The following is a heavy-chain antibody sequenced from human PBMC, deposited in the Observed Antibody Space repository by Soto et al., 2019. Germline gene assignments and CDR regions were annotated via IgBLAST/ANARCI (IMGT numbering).Heavy chain of an antibody. J-gene: IGHJ4*02. CDR2: INAGNDNT. D-gene: IGHD1-26*01. V-gene: IGHV1-3*01. CDR3: VRGKWEQLPGDC. Sequence: VQLVQSGAEVKKPGASVKVSCKASGYTFTDYAMHWARQAPGQRLEWMGWINAGNDNTKYSQKFQGRVTFTRDASASTGYMELSSLASEDTAVYYCVRGKWEQLPGDCWGQGTLVTVSS. CDR1: GYTFTDYA.